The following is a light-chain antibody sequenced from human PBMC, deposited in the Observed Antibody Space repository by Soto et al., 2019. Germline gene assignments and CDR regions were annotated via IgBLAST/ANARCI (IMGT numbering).Light chain of an antibody. CDR2: AAS. Sequence: DIQMTQSPSSLSPSVGDRVTITCRASQDISTYLNWYQQKPGKAPKLLIYAASSLQSGVPSRFSGSGSETDFTLTISSLQPEDFATYYCQQNYSTTWTFGQGTKVDIK. V-gene: IGKV1-39*01. J-gene: IGKJ1*01. CDR1: QDISTY. CDR3: QQNYSTTWT.